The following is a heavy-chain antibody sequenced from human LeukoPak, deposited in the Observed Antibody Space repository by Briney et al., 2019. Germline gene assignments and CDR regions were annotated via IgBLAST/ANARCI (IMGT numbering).Heavy chain of an antibody. J-gene: IGHJ4*02. CDR3: AIGFLEWLSFDY. D-gene: IGHD3-3*01. V-gene: IGHV1-2*02. CDR2: INPNSGGT. Sequence: ASVKVSCKASGYTFTSYDINWVRQATGQGLEWMGWINPNSGGTNYAQKFQGRFTMTRDTSISTAYMELSRLRSDDTAVYYCAIGFLEWLSFDYWGQGTLVTVSS. CDR1: GYTFTSYD.